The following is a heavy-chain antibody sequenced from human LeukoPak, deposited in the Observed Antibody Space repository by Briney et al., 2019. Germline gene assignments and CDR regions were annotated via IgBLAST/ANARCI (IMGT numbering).Heavy chain of an antibody. CDR1: GFTFSSYS. J-gene: IGHJ4*02. V-gene: IGHV3-48*04. Sequence: GGSLRLSCAASGFTFSSYSMNWVRLAPGKGPGWVSYISSSSSTIYYADSVKGRFTISRDNAKNSLYLQMNSLRAEDTAVYYCARSTTVTTLDYWGQGTLVTVSS. CDR3: ARSTTVTTLDY. CDR2: ISSSSSTI. D-gene: IGHD4-11*01.